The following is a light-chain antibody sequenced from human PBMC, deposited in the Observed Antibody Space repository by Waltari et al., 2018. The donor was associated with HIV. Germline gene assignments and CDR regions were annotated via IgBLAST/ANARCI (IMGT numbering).Light chain of an antibody. CDR1: SSDVGRYNL. CDR3: CSYAGSRKV. V-gene: IGLV2-23*02. Sequence: QSALTQPASVSGSPGQSITISCTGTSSDVGRYNLVSWYQQHPGKAPKLMIYEVSKRPSGVSNRFSGSKSGNTASLTISGLQAEDEADYYCCSYAGSRKVFGGGTKLTVL. J-gene: IGLJ2*01. CDR2: EVS.